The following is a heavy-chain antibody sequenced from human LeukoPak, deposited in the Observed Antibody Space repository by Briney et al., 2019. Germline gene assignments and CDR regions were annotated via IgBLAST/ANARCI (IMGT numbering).Heavy chain of an antibody. D-gene: IGHD3-3*01. CDR3: ATLYYDFWSGYTFDY. CDR2: ISYDGSNK. CDR1: GFTFSSYA. Sequence: SGGSLRLSCAASGFTFSSYAMHWVRQAPGKGLEWAAVISYDGSNKYYADSVKGRFTISRDNSKNTLYLQMNSLRAEDTAVYYCATLYYDFWSGYTFDYWGQGTLVTVSS. V-gene: IGHV3-30*04. J-gene: IGHJ4*02.